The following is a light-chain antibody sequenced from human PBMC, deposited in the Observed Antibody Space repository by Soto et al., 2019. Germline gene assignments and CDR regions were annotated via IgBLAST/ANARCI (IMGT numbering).Light chain of an antibody. CDR2: AAS. V-gene: IGKV1-27*01. CDR3: QKYSSVPV. J-gene: IGKJ3*01. Sequence: DIQMTQSPTSLSASVGDRVTITCRASQDIRNFVAWYQQKPEKAPKLLIYAASTVQSGVPSRFSGSGSGTDFTLTINSLQPEDVATYSCQKYSSVPVFGPGTKVEIK. CDR1: QDIRNF.